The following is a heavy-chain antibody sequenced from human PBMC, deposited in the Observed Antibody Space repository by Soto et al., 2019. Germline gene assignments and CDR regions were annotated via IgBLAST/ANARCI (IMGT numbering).Heavy chain of an antibody. V-gene: IGHV5-10-1*01. CDR1: GCNFSSYY. D-gene: IGHD1-7*01. J-gene: IGHJ5*02. Sequence: PGESVKISCKGSGCNFSSYYISWVRQMAGQGLEWMGKIDPSDSYTDYRPSIQGHITISVDKSINTAYLQWSSLKASDTGMYYCARPRDWNYAYFDPR. CDR3: ARPRDWNYAYFDP. CDR2: IDPSDSYT.